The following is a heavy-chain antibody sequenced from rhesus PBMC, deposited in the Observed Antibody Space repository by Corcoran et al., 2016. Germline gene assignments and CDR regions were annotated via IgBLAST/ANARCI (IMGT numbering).Heavy chain of an antibody. J-gene: IGHJ4*01. Sequence: QVQLVQHGADIKQPGHYVKLSCKASGYFLITNYLPRVRVATGQGLQWIGLISPNDGNNAYAQNFQGRVTISTDTTTRTAYMELISLRSEDTAVYYCTREGYRKTFDYWGQGVLVTVSS. D-gene: IGHD5-42*01. CDR3: TREGYRKTFDY. V-gene: IGHV1-180*01. CDR2: ISPNDGNN. CDR1: GYFLITNY.